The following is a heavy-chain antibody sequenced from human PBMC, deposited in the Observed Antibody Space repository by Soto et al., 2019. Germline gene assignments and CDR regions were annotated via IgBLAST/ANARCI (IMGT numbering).Heavy chain of an antibody. V-gene: IGHV5-51*01. D-gene: IGHD3-3*01. CDR1: GYDFTTYW. CDR2: IYPGDSDT. J-gene: IGHJ6*02. Sequence: GESLKISCKGSGYDFTTYWIGWVRQMPGKGLEWMGIIYPGDSDTRYSPSFQGQVTISADNSISTAYLQWSSLKASDTAMYYCARQKNDFLSRYYRYYGMDVWGQGTAVTVYS. CDR3: ARQKNDFLSRYYRYYGMDV.